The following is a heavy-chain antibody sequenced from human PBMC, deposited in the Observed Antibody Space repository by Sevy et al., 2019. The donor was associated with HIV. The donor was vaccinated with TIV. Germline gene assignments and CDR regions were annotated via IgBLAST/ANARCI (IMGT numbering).Heavy chain of an antibody. V-gene: IGHV3-23*01. Sequence: GGSLRLSCAASGFTFSSHAMSWVRQAPGKGLEWVSAISDSGTTTYYKDSVKGRFTISRDNSKNTLYLQMAGLRAEDTAIYYCARAFTGGYQQPFDYWGQGTLVTVSS. J-gene: IGHJ4*02. D-gene: IGHD1-26*01. CDR2: ISDSGTTT. CDR1: GFTFSSHA. CDR3: ARAFTGGYQQPFDY.